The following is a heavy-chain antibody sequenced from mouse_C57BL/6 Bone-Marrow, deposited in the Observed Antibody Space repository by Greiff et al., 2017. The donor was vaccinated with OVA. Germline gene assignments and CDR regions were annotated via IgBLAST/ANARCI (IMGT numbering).Heavy chain of an antibody. D-gene: IGHD2-5*01. V-gene: IGHV1-5*01. J-gene: IGHJ4*01. CDR3: TRSYYSNYYAMDY. CDR1: GYTFTSYW. CDR2: IYPGNSDT. Sequence: EVQVVESGTVLARPGASVKMSCKTSGYTFTSYWMHWVKQRPGQGLEWIGAIYPGNSDTSYNQKFKGKAKLTAVTSASTAYMELSSLTNEDSAVYYCTRSYYSNYYAMDYWGQGTSVTVSS.